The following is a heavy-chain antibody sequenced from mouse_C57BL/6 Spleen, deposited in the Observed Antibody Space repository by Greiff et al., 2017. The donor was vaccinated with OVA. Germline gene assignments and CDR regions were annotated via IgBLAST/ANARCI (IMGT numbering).Heavy chain of an antibody. Sequence: VQLQQSGPELVKPGASVKISCKASGYAFSSSWMNWVKQRPGKGLEWIGRIYPGDGDTNYNGKFKGKATLTADKSSSTAYMQLSSLTSEDSAVYFCARDYGNPLDYWGQGTTLTVSS. CDR3: ARDYGNPLDY. CDR1: GYAFSSSW. D-gene: IGHD1-2*01. CDR2: IYPGDGDT. J-gene: IGHJ2*01. V-gene: IGHV1-82*01.